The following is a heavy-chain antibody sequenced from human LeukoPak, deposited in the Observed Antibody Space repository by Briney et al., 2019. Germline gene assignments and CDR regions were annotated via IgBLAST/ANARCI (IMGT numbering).Heavy chain of an antibody. D-gene: IGHD3-10*01. CDR1: GYTFTGYY. CDR2: INPNSGGT. J-gene: IGHJ4*02. Sequence: ASVKVSCKATGYTFTGYYMHWVRQAPGQGLEWMGWINPNSGGTNYAQKFQGRVTMTRDTSISTAYMELSRLRSDDTAVYYCARVEYYGSGSYLFWGQGTLVTVSS. CDR3: ARVEYYGSGSYLF. V-gene: IGHV1-2*02.